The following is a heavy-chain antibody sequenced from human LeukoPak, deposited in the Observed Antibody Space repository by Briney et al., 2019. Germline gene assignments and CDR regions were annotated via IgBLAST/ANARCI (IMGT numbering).Heavy chain of an antibody. CDR2: ISSSSSTI. CDR1: GFTFSSYS. CDR3: ARDPDDYVWGSYRSGSY. Sequence: GGSLRLSCAASGFTFSSYSMNWVRQAPGKGLEWGSYISSSSSTIYYADSLKGRFTISRDNAKNSLYLQMNSLRDEDTAVYYCARDPDDYVWGSYRSGSYWGQGTLVTVSS. V-gene: IGHV3-48*02. D-gene: IGHD3-16*02. J-gene: IGHJ4*02.